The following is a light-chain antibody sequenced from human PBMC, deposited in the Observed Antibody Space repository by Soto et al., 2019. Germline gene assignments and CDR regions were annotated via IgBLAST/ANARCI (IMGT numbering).Light chain of an antibody. CDR3: QQSYSTPRT. J-gene: IGKJ1*01. V-gene: IGKV1-39*01. Sequence: DIQMTQSPSSLSASVGARVTITCRARQSISSYLNWYQQKPGKAPKLLIYAASSLQSGVPSRFSGSGSGTDFTRTISSLQPEDFATYYCQQSYSTPRTFGQGTKVEIK. CDR2: AAS. CDR1: QSISSY.